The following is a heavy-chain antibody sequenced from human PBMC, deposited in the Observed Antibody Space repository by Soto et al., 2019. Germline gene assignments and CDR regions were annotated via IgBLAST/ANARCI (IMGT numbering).Heavy chain of an antibody. CDR1: GGSFSGYY. V-gene: IGHV4-34*01. CDR3: ARGRAFDY. Sequence: QVQLQQWGAGLLKPSETLSLTCAVYGGSFSGYYWSWIRQPPGKGLEWIGEINHSGSTNYNPSLKSRVTISVDTYKNQFSLKLSSVTAADTAVYYGARGRAFDYWGQGTLVTVSS. J-gene: IGHJ4*02. CDR2: INHSGST.